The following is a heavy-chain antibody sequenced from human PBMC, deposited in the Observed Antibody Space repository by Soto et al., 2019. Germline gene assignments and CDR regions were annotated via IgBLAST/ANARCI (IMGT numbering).Heavy chain of an antibody. CDR3: VSVKMREMATSLRDKWFDP. D-gene: IGHD5-12*01. CDR1: GGTFNNYA. J-gene: IGHJ5*02. Sequence: QVQLVQSGAEVKKPGSSVKVSCKASGGTFNNYAINWVRQAPGQGLEWMGGIIPIFDTSNYAQKFQGRVTITADESTRTAYTEPSSLRSEDTAVYYWVSVKMREMATSLRDKWFDPWGQGTLVTVSS. CDR2: IIPIFDTS. V-gene: IGHV1-69*01.